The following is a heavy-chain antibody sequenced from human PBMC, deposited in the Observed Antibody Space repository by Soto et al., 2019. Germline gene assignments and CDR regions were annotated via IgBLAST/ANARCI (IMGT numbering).Heavy chain of an antibody. CDR2: ISGSGGST. Sequence: EVQLLESGGGLVQPGGSLRLSCAASGFTFSSYAMSWVRQAPGKGLEWVSAISGSGGSTYYADSVKGRFTISRDNSKNTLDLQMNSLRAQDMAVYYCASKNGGVYSVMYYYYCYMDVWGKGTAVTVSS. CDR3: ASKNGGVYSVMYYYYCYMDV. D-gene: IGHD4-4*01. V-gene: IGHV3-23*01. J-gene: IGHJ6*03. CDR1: GFTFSSYA.